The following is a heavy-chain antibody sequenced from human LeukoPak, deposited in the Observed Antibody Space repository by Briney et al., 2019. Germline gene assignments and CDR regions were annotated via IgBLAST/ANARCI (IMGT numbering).Heavy chain of an antibody. J-gene: IGHJ4*02. D-gene: IGHD3-22*01. CDR2: ISSNGGST. Sequence: GGSLRLSCAASGFTFSNYAMHWVRQAPGKGLEYVSAISSNGGSTYYANSVKGRFTISRDNSKNTLHLQMGSLRAEDMAVYYCARVSSGYFDYWGQGTLVTVSS. CDR3: ARVSSGYFDY. V-gene: IGHV3-64*01. CDR1: GFTFSNYA.